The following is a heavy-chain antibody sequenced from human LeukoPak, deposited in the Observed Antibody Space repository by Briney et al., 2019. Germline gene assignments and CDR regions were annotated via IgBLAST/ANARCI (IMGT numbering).Heavy chain of an antibody. D-gene: IGHD5-18*01. CDR3: AKEYGYTYGEFDY. CDR2: ISGSGVST. J-gene: IGHJ4*02. CDR1: GFTFRTSS. V-gene: IGHV3-23*01. Sequence: GGSLRLSCAASGFTFRTSSMSWVRQAPGKGLEWVSAISGSGVSTYYADSVKGRFTISRDNSKNTLYLQMNSLRAEDTAVYYCAKEYGYTYGEFDYWGQGTLVTVSS.